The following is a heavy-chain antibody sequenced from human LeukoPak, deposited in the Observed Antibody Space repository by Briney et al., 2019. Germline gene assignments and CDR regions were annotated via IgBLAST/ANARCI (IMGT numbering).Heavy chain of an antibody. V-gene: IGHV4-39*07. CDR1: GGSISSSSYY. Sequence: SETLSLTCTVSGGSISSSSYYWGWIRQPPGKGLEWIGSIYYSGSTYYNPSLKSRVTISVDTSKNQFSLKLSSVTAADTAVYYCARADFWSGPGEYWGQGTLVTVSS. CDR3: ARADFWSGPGEY. D-gene: IGHD3-3*01. J-gene: IGHJ4*02. CDR2: IYYSGST.